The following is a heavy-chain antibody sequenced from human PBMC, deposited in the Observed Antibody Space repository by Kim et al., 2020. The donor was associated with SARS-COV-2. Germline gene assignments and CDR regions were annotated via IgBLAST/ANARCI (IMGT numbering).Heavy chain of an antibody. D-gene: IGHD6-13*01. V-gene: IGHV3-53*04. Sequence: GGSLRLSCVASGFTVSSNYMSWVRQAPGKGLEWVSVIFSGGSTYYADSVKGRFTISRHNSKNTLYLQMNSLRAEDTAVYYCARSGSLAAAGHFDYWGQGTLVTVSS. CDR1: GFTVSSNY. CDR2: IFSGGST. J-gene: IGHJ4*02. CDR3: ARSGSLAAAGHFDY.